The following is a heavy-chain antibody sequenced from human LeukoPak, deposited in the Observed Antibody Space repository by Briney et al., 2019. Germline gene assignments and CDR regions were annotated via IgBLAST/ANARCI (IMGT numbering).Heavy chain of an antibody. CDR3: AKSEMGGGVKFDY. CDR1: GYTFTSYD. CDR2: MNPDSGAT. Sequence: ASVKVSCKASGYTFTSYDINWVRQATGQGLEWMGWMNPDSGATGYEQKFQGRVTMTRDTSISTAYLELTSLTSKDTAVYYCAKSEMGGGVKFDYWGQGTLVTVSS. D-gene: IGHD3-16*01. J-gene: IGHJ4*02. V-gene: IGHV1-8*01.